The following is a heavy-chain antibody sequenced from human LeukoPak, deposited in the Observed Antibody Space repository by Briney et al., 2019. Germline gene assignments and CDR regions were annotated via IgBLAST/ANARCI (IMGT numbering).Heavy chain of an antibody. Sequence: QTGGSLRLSCAASGFTFSSYSMNWVRQAPGKGLEWVSYISSSSSTIYYADSVKGRFTISRDNATNSLYLQMNSLRAEDTAVYYCARETFSEGADYWGQGTLVTVSS. J-gene: IGHJ4*02. CDR1: GFTFSSYS. CDR2: ISSSSSTI. D-gene: IGHD2/OR15-2a*01. V-gene: IGHV3-48*01. CDR3: ARETFSEGADY.